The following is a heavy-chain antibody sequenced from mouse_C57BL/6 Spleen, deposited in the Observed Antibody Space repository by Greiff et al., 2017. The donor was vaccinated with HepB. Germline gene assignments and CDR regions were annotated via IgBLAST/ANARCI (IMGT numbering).Heavy chain of an antibody. CDR1: GYSFTSYY. V-gene: IGHV1-66*01. Sequence: VKLMESGPELVKPGASVKISCKASGYSFTSYYIHWVKQRPGQGLEWIGWIYPGSGNTKYNEKFKGKATLTADTSSSTAYMQLSSLTSEDSAVYYCARPTVVATRFFDYWGQGTTLTVSS. J-gene: IGHJ2*01. D-gene: IGHD1-1*01. CDR3: ARPTVVATRFFDY. CDR2: IYPGSGNT.